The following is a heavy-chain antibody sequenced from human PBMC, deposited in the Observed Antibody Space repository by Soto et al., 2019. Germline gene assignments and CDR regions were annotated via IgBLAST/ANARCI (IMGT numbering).Heavy chain of an antibody. CDR3: ARGVGSGTYYNKHNWFAP. CDR2: ISAYNGNT. Sequence: ASVKVSCKASGYTFTSYGISWVRQAPGQGLEWMGWISAYNGNTNYAQKLQGRVTMTTDTSTSTAYMELRSLRSDDTAVYYCARGVGSGTYYNKHNWFAPWGQGTLVPGSS. J-gene: IGHJ5*02. CDR1: GYTFTSYG. V-gene: IGHV1-18*01. D-gene: IGHD3-10*01.